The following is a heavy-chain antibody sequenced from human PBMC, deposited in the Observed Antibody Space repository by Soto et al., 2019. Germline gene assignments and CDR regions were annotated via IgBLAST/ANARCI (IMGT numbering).Heavy chain of an antibody. CDR1: GGTFSSYA. D-gene: IGHD6-19*01. Sequence: ASVKVSCKASGGTFSSYAISWVRQAPGQGLEWMRGIIPIFGTANYAQKFQGRVTITADESTSTAYMELSSLRSEVPAVYDCARQVSSRNHHGFXPLVQATLVNVSS. CDR2: IIPIFGTA. V-gene: IGHV1-69*13. J-gene: IGHJ5*02. CDR3: ARQVSSRNHHGFXP.